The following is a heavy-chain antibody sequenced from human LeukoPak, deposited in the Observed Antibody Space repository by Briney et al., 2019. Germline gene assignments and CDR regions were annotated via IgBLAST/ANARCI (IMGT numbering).Heavy chain of an antibody. CDR2: VSTSGGST. V-gene: IGHV3-23*01. D-gene: IGHD3-22*01. Sequence: GGSLRLSCAASGLTFSRYAMSWVRQAPGKGLEWVSGVSTSGGSTYYADSVKGRFTISRDNSKNTLHLQMDSLRAEDTAIYYCAKQAYDSPRTDFDYWGQGTLVTVSS. CDR3: AKQAYDSPRTDFDY. CDR1: GLTFSRYA. J-gene: IGHJ4*02.